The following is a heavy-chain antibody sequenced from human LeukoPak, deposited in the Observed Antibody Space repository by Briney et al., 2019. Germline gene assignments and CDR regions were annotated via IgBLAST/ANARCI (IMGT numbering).Heavy chain of an antibody. CDR3: ARGAPGSSCSGGSCPYSDY. CDR1: GYTLTTYG. V-gene: IGHV1-18*01. J-gene: IGHJ4*02. D-gene: IGHD2-15*01. Sequence: GASVKVSCKASGYTLTTYGISWVRQGPGQGLEWVGWIGAYNHKTEYAQKFQGRVTMTTDTSTSTAYMELRSLRSDDTAVYYCARGAPGSSCSGGSCPYSDYWGQGTLVSVSS. CDR2: IGAYNHKT.